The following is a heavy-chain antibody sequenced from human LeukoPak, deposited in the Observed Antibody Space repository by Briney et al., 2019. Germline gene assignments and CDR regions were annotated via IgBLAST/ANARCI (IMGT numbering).Heavy chain of an antibody. Sequence: GGSLRLSCAASGFIFSSYGIHWVRQAPGKGLEWVAFIPYDGSNKYCADSVKGRFTISRDNSKNTLFLQINSLRAEDTAVYFCAKGQVGATGAFYFDYWGQGTLVTVSS. CDR2: IPYDGSNK. D-gene: IGHD1-26*01. J-gene: IGHJ4*02. CDR3: AKGQVGATGAFYFDY. V-gene: IGHV3-30*02. CDR1: GFIFSSYG.